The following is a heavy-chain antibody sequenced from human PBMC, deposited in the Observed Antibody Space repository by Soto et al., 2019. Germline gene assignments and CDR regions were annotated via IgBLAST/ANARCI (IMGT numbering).Heavy chain of an antibody. CDR3: ARIEVPGASY. Sequence: TLGLSCRVSGGSISRGGYYWSWIRQHPGEGLEYIGYIYETGATYYKPSLKSRVSISADTSKNQFSLKLSSVTGADTAVYFCARIEVPGASYWGQGTLVTVS. CDR1: GGSISRGGYY. CDR2: IYETGAT. J-gene: IGHJ4*02. D-gene: IGHD7-27*01. V-gene: IGHV4-31*03.